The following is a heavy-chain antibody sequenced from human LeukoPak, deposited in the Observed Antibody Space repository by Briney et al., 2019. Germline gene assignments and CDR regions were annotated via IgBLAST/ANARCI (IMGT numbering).Heavy chain of an antibody. CDR1: GFTFSSYW. CDR3: ARDRLRGEVATIPFY. J-gene: IGHJ4*02. V-gene: IGHV3-7*04. D-gene: IGHD5-12*01. Sequence: GGSLRLSCAASGFTFSSYWMSWVRQAPGKGLEWVANIKQDGSEKYYVDSVKGRFTISRDNAKNSLYLQMNSLRAEDTAVYYCARDRLRGEVATIPFYWGQGTLVIVSS. CDR2: IKQDGSEK.